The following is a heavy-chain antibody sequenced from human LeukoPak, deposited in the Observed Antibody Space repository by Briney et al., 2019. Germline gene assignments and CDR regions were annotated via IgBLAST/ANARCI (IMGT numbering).Heavy chain of an antibody. D-gene: IGHD3-22*01. Sequence: ASVKVSCKASGYTFTSYDINWVRQATGQGLEWMGWMNPNSGNTGYAQKFQGRVTITRNTSISTAYMELSSLRSEDTAVYYCARLDYYDSSGYAGWFDPWGQGTLVTVSS. CDR2: MNPNSGNT. CDR3: ARLDYYDSSGYAGWFDP. V-gene: IGHV1-8*03. CDR1: GYTFTSYD. J-gene: IGHJ5*02.